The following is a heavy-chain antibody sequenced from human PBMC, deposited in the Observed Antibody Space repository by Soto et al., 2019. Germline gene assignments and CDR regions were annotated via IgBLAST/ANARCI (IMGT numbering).Heavy chain of an antibody. V-gene: IGHV3-23*01. CDR3: AKVAAAFPRKYYFDY. D-gene: IGHD6-25*01. CDR1: GFTFSSYA. Sequence: EVQLLESGGGLVQPGGSLRLCCAASGFTFSSYAMSWVRQAPGKGLEWVSAISGSGGSTYYADSVKGRFTISRDNSKNTLYLQINSLRAEDTAVYYCAKVAAAFPRKYYFDYWGQGTLVTVSS. J-gene: IGHJ4*02. CDR2: ISGSGGST.